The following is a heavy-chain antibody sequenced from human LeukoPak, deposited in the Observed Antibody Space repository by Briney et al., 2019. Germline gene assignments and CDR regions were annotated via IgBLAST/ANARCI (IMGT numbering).Heavy chain of an antibody. V-gene: IGHV4-59*08. CDR3: ARLPTGYCSGGSCYPRISYYYYYGMDV. CDR2: IYYSGST. J-gene: IGHJ6*02. D-gene: IGHD2-15*01. Sequence: SETLSPTCTVSGGSISSYYWSWIRQPTGKGLEWIGYIYYSGSTNYNPSLKSRVTISVDTSKNQFSLKLSSVTAADTAVYYCARLPTGYCSGGSCYPRISYYYYYGMDVWGQGTTVTVSS. CDR1: GGSISSYY.